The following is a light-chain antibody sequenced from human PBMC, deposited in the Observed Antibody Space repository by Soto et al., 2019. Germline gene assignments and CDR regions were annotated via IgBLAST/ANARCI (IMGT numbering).Light chain of an antibody. CDR3: QQRRSWPL. CDR2: DTS. J-gene: IGKJ4*01. CDR1: QSVRSN. V-gene: IGKV3-11*01. Sequence: IVMTQSPATLSVSAGERSTLSFRASQSVRSNLAWYQQKPGQAPRLLIYDTSKRAAGIPARFSGSGSGTDFTLTISSLEPEDFAVYYCQQRRSWPLFGGGTKVDIK.